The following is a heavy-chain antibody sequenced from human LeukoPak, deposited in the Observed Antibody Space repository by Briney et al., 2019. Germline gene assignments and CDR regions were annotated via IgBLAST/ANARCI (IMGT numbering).Heavy chain of an antibody. CDR2: ISAYNGNT. CDR1: GYTFTSYG. CDR3: ARDRVPVLRYFDWLPGDFDY. D-gene: IGHD3-9*01. Sequence: GASVKVSCKASGYTFTSYGISWVRQAPGQGLEWMGWISAYNGNTNYAQKLQGRVTITADKSTSTAYMELSSLRSEDTAVYYCARDRVPVLRYFDWLPGDFDYWGQGTLVTVSS. J-gene: IGHJ4*02. V-gene: IGHV1-18*01.